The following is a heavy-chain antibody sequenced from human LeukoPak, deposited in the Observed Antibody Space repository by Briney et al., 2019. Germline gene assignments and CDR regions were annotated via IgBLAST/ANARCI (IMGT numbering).Heavy chain of an antibody. CDR3: AALGYCSGSSCYGMEV. CDR1: GVSTTTYY. D-gene: IGHD2-15*01. CDR2: VYYSGST. Sequence: ASETLSLTCTVSGVSTTTYYWGWIRQPPGKGLEWIGSVYYSGSTDYNPSLKSRVTISLNTSKNQFSLKLSSVTAADTAVYYCAALGYCSGSSCYGMEVWGQGTTVTVSS. J-gene: IGHJ6*02. V-gene: IGHV4-39*01.